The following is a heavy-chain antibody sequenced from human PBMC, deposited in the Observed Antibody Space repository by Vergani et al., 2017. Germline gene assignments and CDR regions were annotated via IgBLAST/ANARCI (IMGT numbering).Heavy chain of an antibody. V-gene: IGHV3-21*01. CDR3: ARDLSFEDTAMATYYYYGMDV. CDR1: GFTFSSYS. J-gene: IGHJ6*02. CDR2: ISSSSSYI. Sequence: EVQLVESGGGLVKPGGSLRLSCAASGFTFSSYSMNWVRQAPGKGLEWVSSISSSSSYIYYADSVKGRFTISRDNAKNSLYLQMNSLRAEDTAVYYCARDLSFEDTAMATYYYYGMDVWGQGTTVTVSS. D-gene: IGHD5-18*01.